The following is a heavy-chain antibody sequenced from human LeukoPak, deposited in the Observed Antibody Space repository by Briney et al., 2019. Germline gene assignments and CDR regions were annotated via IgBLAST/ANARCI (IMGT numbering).Heavy chain of an antibody. CDR1: GGSFSGYY. D-gene: IGHD5-18*01. V-gene: IGHV4-34*01. CDR3: ARAPWIQLWARRGFDY. CDR2: INHSGST. J-gene: IGHJ4*02. Sequence: SETLSLTCAVYGGSFSGYYWSWIRQPPGKGLEWIGEINHSGSTNYNPSLKSRVTISVDTSKNQFSLKLISVTAADTAVYYCARAPWIQLWARRGFDYWGQGTLVTVSS.